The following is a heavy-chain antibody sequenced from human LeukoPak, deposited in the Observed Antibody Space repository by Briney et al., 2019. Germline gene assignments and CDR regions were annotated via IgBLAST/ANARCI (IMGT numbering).Heavy chain of an antibody. Sequence: ASVKVSCTASGYTFTSYYMHWVRQAPGHGLEWMGIINPSGGSTSYAQKFQGRVTMTMDTSTSTVYMELSSLRSEDTAVYYCAKVGGVVPWYFDYWGQGTLVTVSS. D-gene: IGHD2-15*01. CDR1: GYTFTSYY. CDR2: INPSGGST. J-gene: IGHJ4*02. V-gene: IGHV1-46*01. CDR3: AKVGGVVPWYFDY.